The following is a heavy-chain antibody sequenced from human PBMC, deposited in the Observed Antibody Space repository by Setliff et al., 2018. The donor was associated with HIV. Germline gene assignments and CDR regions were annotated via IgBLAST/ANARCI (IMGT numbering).Heavy chain of an antibody. CDR1: GYTFRRFG. D-gene: IGHD2-21*02. V-gene: IGHV1-18*04. CDR3: ARAGAEVTSRFDW. CDR2: ISASNGDT. J-gene: IGHJ4*02. Sequence: GASVKVSCKASGYTFRRFGITWVRQAPGQGLEWMGWISASNGDTNYAQKFQGRVTMTTDTSTSTAYMELRSLRSDDTAVYYCARAGAEVTSRFDWWGQGTLVTVSS.